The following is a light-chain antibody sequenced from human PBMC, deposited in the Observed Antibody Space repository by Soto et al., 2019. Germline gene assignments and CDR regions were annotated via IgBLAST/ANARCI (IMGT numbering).Light chain of an antibody. Sequence: DIQMSQSPSTLSASVGDRVTISCRASHRISSRLAWYQQKAGKAPRLLISDASTLENGVPPRFSGSASETEFTLTISSLQPDDSATYYCQHYNSYRTFGQGTKVDIK. J-gene: IGKJ1*01. V-gene: IGKV1-5*01. CDR1: HRISSR. CDR3: QHYNSYRT. CDR2: DAS.